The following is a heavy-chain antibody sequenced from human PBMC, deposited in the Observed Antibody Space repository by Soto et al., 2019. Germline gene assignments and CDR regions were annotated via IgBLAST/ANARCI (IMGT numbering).Heavy chain of an antibody. CDR2: ISYGGSNK. Sequence: PGGSLRLSCAASGFTFSSYGMHWVRQAPGKGLEWVAVISYGGSNKYYADSVKGRFTISRDNSKNTLYLQMNSLRAEDTAVYYCAKGFRIADYYDSSGYYWGQGTLVTVSS. D-gene: IGHD3-22*01. CDR1: GFTFSSYG. CDR3: AKGFRIADYYDSSGYY. V-gene: IGHV3-30*18. J-gene: IGHJ4*02.